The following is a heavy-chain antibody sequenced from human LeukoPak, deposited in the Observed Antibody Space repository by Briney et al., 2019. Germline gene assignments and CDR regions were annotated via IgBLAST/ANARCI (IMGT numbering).Heavy chain of an antibody. V-gene: IGHV1-24*01. CDR2: FDPEDGET. CDR1: GYTLTELS. Sequence: ASVKVSCKVSGYTLTELSMHWVRQAPGEGLEWMGGFDPEDGETIYAQKFQGRVTMTEDTSTDTAYMELSSLRSEDTAVYYCATEYSSGKNFDYWGQGTLVTVSS. D-gene: IGHD6-19*01. CDR3: ATEYSSGKNFDY. J-gene: IGHJ4*02.